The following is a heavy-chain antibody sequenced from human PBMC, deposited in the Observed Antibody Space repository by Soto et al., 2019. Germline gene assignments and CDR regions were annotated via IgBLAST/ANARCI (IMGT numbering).Heavy chain of an antibody. J-gene: IGHJ3*02. Sequence: ASVKVSCKASGGTFSSYTISWVRQEPGQGLEWMGRIIPILGIANYAQKFQGRVTITADKSTSTAYMELSSLRSEDTAVYYCARDGHSSSSAAFDIWGQGTMVTVSS. CDR3: ARDGHSSSSAAFDI. CDR1: GGTFSSYT. D-gene: IGHD6-6*01. V-gene: IGHV1-69*04. CDR2: IIPILGIA.